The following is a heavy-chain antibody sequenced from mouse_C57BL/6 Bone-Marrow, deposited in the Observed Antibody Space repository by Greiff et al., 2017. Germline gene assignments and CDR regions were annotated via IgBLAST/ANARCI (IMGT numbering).Heavy chain of an antibody. Sequence: VQLQQSGPVLVKPGASVKMSCKASGYTFTDYYMNWVKQSHGKSLEWIGVINPYNGGTSYNQKFKGKATLTVDKSSITAYMELTSLTSEDSAVYYCALLYGYIGYWYFDDWGTGTTVTVSS. V-gene: IGHV1-19*01. CDR2: INPYNGGT. CDR3: ALLYGYIGYWYFDD. CDR1: GYTFTDYY. J-gene: IGHJ1*03. D-gene: IGHD2-2*01.